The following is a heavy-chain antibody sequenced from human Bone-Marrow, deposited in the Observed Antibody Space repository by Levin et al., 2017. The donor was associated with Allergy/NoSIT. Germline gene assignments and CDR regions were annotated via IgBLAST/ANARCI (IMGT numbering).Heavy chain of an antibody. Sequence: PGGSLRLSCAASGITFSDYAMNWVRQAPGKGLEWLASISSSGSYIFYADSVKGRFTISRDNAQNSMFLHMNSLRAEDTAIYYCASPSDYCITTTNCYLAFDTWGQGTTVTVSS. V-gene: IGHV3-21*01. D-gene: IGHD2-21*01. J-gene: IGHJ3*02. CDR3: ASPSDYCITTTNCYLAFDT. CDR1: GITFSDYA. CDR2: ISSSGSYI.